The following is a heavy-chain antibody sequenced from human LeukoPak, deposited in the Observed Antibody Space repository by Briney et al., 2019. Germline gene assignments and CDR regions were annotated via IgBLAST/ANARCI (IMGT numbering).Heavy chain of an antibody. CDR1: GGTFSSYA. CDR3: ATGGGSYNEAFDI. CDR2: VIPTLGIA. V-gene: IGHV1-69*04. D-gene: IGHD1-26*01. J-gene: IGHJ3*02. Sequence: SVKVSCKASGGTFSSYAISWVRQAPGQGLEWVGRVIPTLGIANYAQNFQGRVTITADKSTGTAYMELSSLRSEDTAVYYCATGGGSYNEAFDIWGQGTMVTVSS.